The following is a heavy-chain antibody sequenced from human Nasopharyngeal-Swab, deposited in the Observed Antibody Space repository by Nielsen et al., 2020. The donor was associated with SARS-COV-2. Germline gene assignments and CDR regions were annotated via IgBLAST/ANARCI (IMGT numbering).Heavy chain of an antibody. Sequence: LSLTCAASGFTFSSHAMSWVRQAPGKGLEWVSAISGSGGSTYYADSVKGRFTISRDNSKNTLYLQMNSLRAEDTAVYYCAKDHRGRYRSITIFPEGYYYMDVWGKGTTVTVSS. CDR2: ISGSGGST. D-gene: IGHD3-9*01. V-gene: IGHV3-23*01. CDR1: GFTFSSHA. J-gene: IGHJ6*03. CDR3: AKDHRGRYRSITIFPEGYYYMDV.